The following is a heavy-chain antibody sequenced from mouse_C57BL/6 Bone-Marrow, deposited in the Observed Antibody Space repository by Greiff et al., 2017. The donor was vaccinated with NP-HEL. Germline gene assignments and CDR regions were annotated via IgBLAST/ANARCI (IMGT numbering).Heavy chain of an antibody. CDR3: AREGGLRRRTYAMDY. J-gene: IGHJ4*01. CDR1: GFTFSDYY. CDR2: INYDGSST. Sequence: DVKLVESEGGLVQPGSSMKLSCTTSGFTFSDYYMAWVRQVPEKGLDWVANINYDGSSTYYLASLKSRFIISRDNAKNILYLHMSSLKSEDTATYYCAREGGLRRRTYAMDYWGQGTSVTVSS. V-gene: IGHV5-16*01. D-gene: IGHD2-4*01.